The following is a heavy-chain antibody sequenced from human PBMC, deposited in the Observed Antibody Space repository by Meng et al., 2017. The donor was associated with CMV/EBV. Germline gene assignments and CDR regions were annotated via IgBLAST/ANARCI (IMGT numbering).Heavy chain of an antibody. CDR2: IIPIFGTA. CDR1: GGTFSSYA. CDR3: ARMPRDGYNYIDY. J-gene: IGHJ4*02. D-gene: IGHD5-24*01. Sequence: QVQRVQSGAGVKKPGSSVKVSCKASGGTFSSYAISWVRQAPGQGLEWMGGIIPIFGTANYAQKFQGRVTITADESTSTAYMELSSLRSEDTAVYYCARMPRDGYNYIDYWGQGTLVTVSS. V-gene: IGHV1-69*12.